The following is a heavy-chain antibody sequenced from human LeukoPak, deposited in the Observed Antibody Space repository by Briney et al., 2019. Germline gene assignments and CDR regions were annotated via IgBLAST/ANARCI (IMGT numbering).Heavy chain of an antibody. CDR2: IYTSGST. D-gene: IGHD3-22*01. Sequence: PSETLSLTCTVSGGSISSYYWSWIRQPAGKGLEWIGRIYTSGSTNYNPSLTSRVTMSVDTSKNQFSLKLSSVTAADTAVYYCARDRYYYDSSGYLFDYWGQGTLVTVSS. V-gene: IGHV4-4*07. CDR1: GGSISSYY. J-gene: IGHJ4*02. CDR3: ARDRYYYDSSGYLFDY.